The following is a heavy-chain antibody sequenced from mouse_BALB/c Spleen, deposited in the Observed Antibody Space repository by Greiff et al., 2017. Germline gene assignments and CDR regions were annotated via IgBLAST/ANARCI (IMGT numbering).Heavy chain of an antibody. CDR3: AKLRAFFDY. Sequence: VQLQESGAELAKPGASVKMSCKASGYTFTSYWMHWVKQRPGQGLEWIGYINPSTGYTEYNQKFKDKATLTADKSSSTAYMQLSSLTSEDSAVYYCAKLRAFFDYWGQGTTLTVSS. J-gene: IGHJ2*01. V-gene: IGHV1-7*01. CDR2: INPSTGYT. CDR1: GYTFTSYW. D-gene: IGHD1-1*01.